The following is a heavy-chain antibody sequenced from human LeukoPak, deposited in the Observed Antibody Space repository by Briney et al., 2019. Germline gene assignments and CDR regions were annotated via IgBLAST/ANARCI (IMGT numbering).Heavy chain of an antibody. V-gene: IGHV1-24*01. Sequence: ASVKVSCKVSGYTLTELSMHWVRQAPGKGLEWMGGFDPEDGETIYAQKFQGRVTMTEDTSTDTAYMELSSLRSEDTAVYYCATGVIVGAYFDYCGQGTLVTVSS. J-gene: IGHJ4*02. CDR2: FDPEDGET. CDR3: ATGVIVGAYFDY. CDR1: GYTLTELS. D-gene: IGHD1-26*01.